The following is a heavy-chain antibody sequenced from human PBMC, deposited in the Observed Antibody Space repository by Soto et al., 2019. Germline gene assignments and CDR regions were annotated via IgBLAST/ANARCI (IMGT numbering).Heavy chain of an antibody. D-gene: IGHD3-3*02. CDR2: IYYSGST. Sequence: QVQLQESGPGLVKPSQSLSLTCTVSGGSISSGGYYWSWIRQHPGRGLEWIGYIYYSGSTYYNPSLKSRVTISVDTSKNQFSLKLSSVTAADTAVYYCARVVPSIFGVGAFDIWGQGTMVTVSS. V-gene: IGHV4-31*03. J-gene: IGHJ3*02. CDR1: GGSISSGGYY. CDR3: ARVVPSIFGVGAFDI.